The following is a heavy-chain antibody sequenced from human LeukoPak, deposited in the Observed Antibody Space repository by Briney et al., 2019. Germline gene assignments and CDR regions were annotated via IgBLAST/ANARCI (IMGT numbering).Heavy chain of an antibody. CDR2: IYPGDSDT. Sequence: GESLKISCKGSGYSFTSYWIGWVRQMPGKGLEWMGIIYPGDSDTRYSPSFQGQVTISADKSISTAYLQWSSLKASDTAMYYCARRSRRDDILTGYPVDYYYMDVWGKGTTVTVSS. J-gene: IGHJ6*03. CDR1: GYSFTSYW. CDR3: ARRSRRDDILTGYPVDYYYMDV. V-gene: IGHV5-51*01. D-gene: IGHD3-9*01.